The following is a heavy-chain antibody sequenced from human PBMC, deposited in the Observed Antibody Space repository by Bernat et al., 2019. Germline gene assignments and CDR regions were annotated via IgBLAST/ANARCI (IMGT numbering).Heavy chain of an antibody. V-gene: IGHV3-74*03. CDR1: GFTFSSFW. D-gene: IGHD2-2*01. J-gene: IGHJ6*03. CDR2: FNIDGGTT. Sequence: EVQLVDSGGGSVQPGGSLRLSCAASGFTFSSFWMPWVRPAPGKGLMWVSRFNIDGGTTTYADSVKGRFTISRDNTKNTVYLQMNSLGTEETAVYYCARAPISYCSSTSCYGGYYMDVWGKGTTVTVSS. CDR3: ARAPISYCSSTSCYGGYYMDV.